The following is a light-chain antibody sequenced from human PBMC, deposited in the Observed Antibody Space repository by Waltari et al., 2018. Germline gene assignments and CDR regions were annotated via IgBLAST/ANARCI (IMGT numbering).Light chain of an antibody. CDR1: SSDVGTDNR. Sequence: QSALTQPPSVSGSPGQSVTISCTGSSSDVGTDNRVSWYQQPPGTAPKIMIYEVSNRPSGVPDRFSGSKSGNTASLTISGLQAEDEADYYCSSYTRSNTLIFGGGTKVTVL. CDR3: SSYTRSNTLI. V-gene: IGLV2-18*02. CDR2: EVS. J-gene: IGLJ2*01.